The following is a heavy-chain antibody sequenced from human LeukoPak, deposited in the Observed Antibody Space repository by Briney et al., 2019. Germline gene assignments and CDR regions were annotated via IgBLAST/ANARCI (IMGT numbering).Heavy chain of an antibody. D-gene: IGHD3-22*01. CDR2: IYYSGST. CDR3: ARDRAMSSGYAYDAFDI. V-gene: IGHV4-59*01. Sequence: SETPSLTCTVSGGSISSYYWSWIRQPPGKGLEWIGYIYYSGSTNYNPSLKSRVTISVDTSKNQFSLKLSSVTAADTAVYYCARDRAMSSGYAYDAFDIWGQGTMVTVSS. CDR1: GGSISSYY. J-gene: IGHJ3*02.